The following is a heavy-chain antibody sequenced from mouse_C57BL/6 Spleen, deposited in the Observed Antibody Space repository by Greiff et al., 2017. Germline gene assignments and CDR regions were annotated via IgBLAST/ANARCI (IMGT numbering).Heavy chain of an antibody. D-gene: IGHD2-3*01. Sequence: EVKLVQSGAGLVQPGRSLRLSCATSGFTFSAIYMEWVRQAPGKGLEWIATSRNKANDYTTEYSGSVKGRFIVSRDTSQSIIYLQMNALRAEDTAIYYCARDAGDCYSYGYFDDWGTGTTVTVSS. CDR3: ARDAGDCYSYGYFDD. CDR1: GFTFSAIY. J-gene: IGHJ1*03. CDR2: SRNKANDYTT. V-gene: IGHV7-1*01.